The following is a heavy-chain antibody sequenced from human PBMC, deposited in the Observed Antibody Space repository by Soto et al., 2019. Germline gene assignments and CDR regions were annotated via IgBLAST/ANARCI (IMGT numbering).Heavy chain of an antibody. CDR1: GESFIGYD. Sequence: QVHLQQWGAGLLTPSETLSLTCAVYGESFIGYDWNWIRQPPGKGLEWIGEINHRGSTNYNPSLKSRVTIAIDTSKNQFSLKLTSVTAADTSVYYCARTDIVTTNWFDPWGQGTLVTVSS. D-gene: IGHD5-12*01. J-gene: IGHJ5*02. CDR2: INHRGST. CDR3: ARTDIVTTNWFDP. V-gene: IGHV4-34*02.